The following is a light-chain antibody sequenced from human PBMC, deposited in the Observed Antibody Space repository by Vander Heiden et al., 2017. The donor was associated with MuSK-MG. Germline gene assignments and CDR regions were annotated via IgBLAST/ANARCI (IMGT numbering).Light chain of an antibody. J-gene: IGLJ1*01. CDR1: NVGGKS. Sequence: SYLLTQPPSVSVAPGETARITCVGDNVGGKSVHWYQQKPGQAPVLVIYYDNERPSGIPERFSGSNSGDTATLTISRVDAGDEADYYCQVWDSDSDHPVFGAGTKVTAL. CDR2: YDN. CDR3: QVWDSDSDHPV. V-gene: IGLV3-21*04.